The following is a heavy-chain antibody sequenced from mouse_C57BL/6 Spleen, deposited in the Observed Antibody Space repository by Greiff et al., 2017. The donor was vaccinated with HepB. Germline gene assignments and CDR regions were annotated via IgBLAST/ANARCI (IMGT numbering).Heavy chain of an antibody. Sequence: QVQLKQSGPELVKPGASVKISCKASGYAFSSSWMNWVKQRPGKGLEWIGRIYPGDGDTNYNGKFKGKATLTADKSSSTAYMQLSSLTSEDAAVYFCVRYDYDSWYFDVWGTGTTVTVSS. CDR3: VRYDYDSWYFDV. CDR1: GYAFSSSW. CDR2: IYPGDGDT. D-gene: IGHD2-4*01. J-gene: IGHJ1*03. V-gene: IGHV1-82*01.